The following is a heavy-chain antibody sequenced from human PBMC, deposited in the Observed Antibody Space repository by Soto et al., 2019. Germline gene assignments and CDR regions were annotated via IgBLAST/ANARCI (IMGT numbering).Heavy chain of an antibody. D-gene: IGHD5-12*01. CDR3: ARVNTGYGNFDY. CDR2: TSPAGSST. Sequence: DVQLVESGGGIVQPGGSLRLSCAASGFTVTSYWMHWVRQAPGKGLVWVSRTSPAGSSTYYADFVRGRFTISKDTAKNTLYLQINSLGAEDTAVYYCARVNTGYGNFDYWGQGTLVTVSS. V-gene: IGHV3-74*01. CDR1: GFTVTSYW. J-gene: IGHJ4*02.